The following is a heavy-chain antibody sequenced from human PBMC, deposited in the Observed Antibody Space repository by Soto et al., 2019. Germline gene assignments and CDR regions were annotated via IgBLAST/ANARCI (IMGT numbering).Heavy chain of an antibody. V-gene: IGHV4-59*08. Sequence: QVQLQESGPGLVKPSETLSLTCTVSGGSISSYYWSWIRQPPGKGLEWIGYIYYSGSTNYNPSLKIRVPISVDTSKNHFSLKLNSMTAADTAVYYCARHNYGSGSTYFDYWGQGTLVTVSS. CDR1: GGSISSYY. J-gene: IGHJ4*02. D-gene: IGHD3-10*01. CDR2: IYYSGST. CDR3: ARHNYGSGSTYFDY.